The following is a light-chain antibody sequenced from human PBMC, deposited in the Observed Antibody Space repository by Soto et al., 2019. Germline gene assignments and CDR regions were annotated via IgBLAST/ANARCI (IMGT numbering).Light chain of an antibody. CDR2: DAS. V-gene: IGKV3-11*01. CDR1: QSVSSY. Sequence: IVFTQPPSTQTLSLGERATLSFRASQSVSSYFAWSHQTPGQAPRLLIYDASNRATGIPARFSGSGSGTDFTLPISSLEPEDFAVSYCQQRSNWLTFGGGTKVDIK. CDR3: QQRSNWLT. J-gene: IGKJ4*01.